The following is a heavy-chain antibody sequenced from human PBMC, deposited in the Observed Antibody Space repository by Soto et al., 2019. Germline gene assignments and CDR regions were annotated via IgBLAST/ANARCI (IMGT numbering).Heavy chain of an antibody. CDR3: ARDSLGRDGWYFDY. Sequence: GGSLRLSCAASGFTFSSYSMNWVRQAPGKGLEWVSYISSSSSTIYYADSVKGRFTISRDNAKNSLYLQMNSLRAEDTAVYYCARDSLGRDGWYFDYWGQGTLVTVSS. CDR2: ISSSSSTI. J-gene: IGHJ4*02. D-gene: IGHD6-19*01. V-gene: IGHV3-48*04. CDR1: GFTFSSYS.